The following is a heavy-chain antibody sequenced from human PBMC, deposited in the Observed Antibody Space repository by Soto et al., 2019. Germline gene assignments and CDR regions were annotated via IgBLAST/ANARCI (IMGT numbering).Heavy chain of an antibody. J-gene: IGHJ3*02. CDR3: AKDAFFVLGISRGFDI. Sequence: EVQLVESGGGLVQPGGSLRLSCAASGFTFSRYWMHWVRQAPGEGLVWVSGISTEGSTTRYVDSVKGRFTISRDNVKNTLYLQMSSLRAEDTAVYYCAKDAFFVLGISRGFDIWGQGTVVTVSS. CDR1: GFTFSRYW. CDR2: ISTEGSTT. D-gene: IGHD2-15*01. V-gene: IGHV3-74*01.